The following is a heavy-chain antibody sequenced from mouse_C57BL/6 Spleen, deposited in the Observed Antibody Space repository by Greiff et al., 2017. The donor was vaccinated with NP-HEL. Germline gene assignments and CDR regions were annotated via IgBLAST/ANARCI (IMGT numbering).Heavy chain of an antibody. D-gene: IGHD2-14*01. Sequence: EVKLMESGGGLVQPGGSMKLSCAASGFTFSDAWMDWVRQSPEKGLEWVAEIRNKANYNATYYAESVKGRFTISRDDSKSSVYLKMNSLRAEDTGMYYCTREYDEEGAWFAYWGQATLVTVSA. J-gene: IGHJ3*01. CDR2: IRNKANYNAT. V-gene: IGHV6-6*01. CDR3: TREYDEEGAWFAY. CDR1: GFTFSDAW.